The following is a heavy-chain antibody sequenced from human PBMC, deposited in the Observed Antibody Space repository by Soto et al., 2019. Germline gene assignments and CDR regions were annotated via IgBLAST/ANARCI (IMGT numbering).Heavy chain of an antibody. Sequence: GESLKISCQTSGYSFTGYWIGWVRQMPGKGMEWMGNIYPYDSDTRYSPSFQGQVTISADTSITTAYLQWSGLRASDTAMYFCARHLVGSTRGNFDYWGQGTLVTVSS. CDR2: IYPYDSDT. CDR3: ARHLVGSTRGNFDY. V-gene: IGHV5-51*01. J-gene: IGHJ4*01. CDR1: GYSFTGYW. D-gene: IGHD2-2*01.